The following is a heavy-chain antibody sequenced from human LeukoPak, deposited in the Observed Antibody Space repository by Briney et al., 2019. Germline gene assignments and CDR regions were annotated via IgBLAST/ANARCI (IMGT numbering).Heavy chain of an antibody. CDR2: ISSSGSTI. Sequence: GGSLRLSCAASGFTFSDYYMSWIRQAPGKGLEWVSYISSSGSTIYYADSVKGRFTISRDNAKNSLYLQMNSLRAEDTAVYYCAKEGSGSPLYYYYYYVDVWGKGTTVTVSS. J-gene: IGHJ6*03. CDR3: AKEGSGSPLYYYYYYVDV. CDR1: GFTFSDYY. V-gene: IGHV3-11*01. D-gene: IGHD3-10*01.